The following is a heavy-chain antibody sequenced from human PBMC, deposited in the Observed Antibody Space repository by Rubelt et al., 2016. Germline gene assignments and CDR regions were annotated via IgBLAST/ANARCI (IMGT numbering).Heavy chain of an antibody. CDR1: GGSISSGGYY. J-gene: IGHJ4*02. Sequence: QVQLQESGPGLVKPSQTLSLTCSVSGGSISSGGYYWSWIRQHPGKGLEWIGYIYYSGSTYYNPSLKSRITISVDTSKNQFALKRSPVTAADTAVYYCARHTSSSRGSYRDFSDYWGQGTQVTVSS. D-gene: IGHD6-25*01. CDR2: IYYSGST. CDR3: ARHTSSSRGSYRDFSDY. V-gene: IGHV4-31*03.